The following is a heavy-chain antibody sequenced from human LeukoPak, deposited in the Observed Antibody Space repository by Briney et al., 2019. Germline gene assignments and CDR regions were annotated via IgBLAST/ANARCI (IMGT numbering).Heavy chain of an antibody. D-gene: IGHD5-12*01. CDR1: GGSISSGSYY. Sequence: PSQTLSLTCTVSGGSISSGSYYWSWIRQPAGKGLEWIGYIYYSGSTNYNPSLKSRVTISVDTSKNQFSLRLNSVTAADTAVYYCVGGWLRSGMDYWGQEPWSPSPQ. J-gene: IGHJ4*01. V-gene: IGHV4-61*09. CDR3: VGGWLRSGMDY. CDR2: IYYSGST.